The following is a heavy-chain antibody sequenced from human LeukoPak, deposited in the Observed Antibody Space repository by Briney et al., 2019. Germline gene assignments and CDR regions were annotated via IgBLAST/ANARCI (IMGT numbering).Heavy chain of an antibody. CDR2: IYYSGST. CDR1: GGSISSYY. CDR3: ARARQWLLADY. J-gene: IGHJ4*02. D-gene: IGHD6-19*01. Sequence: KPSETLSLTCTVSGGSISSYYWSWIRQPPGKGLEWIGYIYYSGSTNYNPSLKSRVTISVDTSKNQFSLKLSSVTAADTAVYYCARARQWLLADYWGQGNPGHRLL. V-gene: IGHV4-59*08.